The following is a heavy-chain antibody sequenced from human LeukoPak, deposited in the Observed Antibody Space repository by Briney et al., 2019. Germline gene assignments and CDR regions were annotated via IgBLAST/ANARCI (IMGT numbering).Heavy chain of an antibody. CDR2: IWYDGSNK. CDR1: GFTFSSCG. CDR3: ARGAGIAVAPFDY. Sequence: GGSLRLSCAASGFTFSSCGMHWVRQAPGKGLEWVAVIWYDGSNKYYADSVKGRFTISRDNSKNTLYLQMNSLRAEDTAVYYCARGAGIAVAPFDYWGQGTLVTVSS. D-gene: IGHD6-19*01. J-gene: IGHJ4*02. V-gene: IGHV3-33*01.